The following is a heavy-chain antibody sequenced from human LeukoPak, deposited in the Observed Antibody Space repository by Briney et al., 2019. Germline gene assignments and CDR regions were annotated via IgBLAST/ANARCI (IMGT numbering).Heavy chain of an antibody. Sequence: SETLSLTCAVYGGSFSGYYWSWIRQPPGKGLEWIGEINHSGSTNYNPSLKSRVTISVDTSKNQFSLKLSSVTAADTAVYYCARLTGTTKGLIDYWGQGTLVTVSS. CDR3: ARLTGTTKGLIDY. CDR1: GGSFSGYY. J-gene: IGHJ4*02. D-gene: IGHD1-7*01. V-gene: IGHV4-34*01. CDR2: INHSGST.